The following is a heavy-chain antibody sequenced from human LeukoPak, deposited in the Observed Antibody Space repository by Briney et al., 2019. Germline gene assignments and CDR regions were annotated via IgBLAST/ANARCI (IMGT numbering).Heavy chain of an antibody. J-gene: IGHJ3*02. CDR3: GSPRTFSGRNVLDM. CDR1: GFTVSSNY. Sequence: GGSLRLSCAASGFTVSSNYMSWVRQVPGKGLVWVSRINSDGRTTGYADSVKGRFTISRDNAKNTLYLQMNSLRVEDTAVYYCGSPRTFSGRNVLDMWGQGTMVTVPS. D-gene: IGHD3-10*02. CDR2: INSDGRTT. V-gene: IGHV3-74*01.